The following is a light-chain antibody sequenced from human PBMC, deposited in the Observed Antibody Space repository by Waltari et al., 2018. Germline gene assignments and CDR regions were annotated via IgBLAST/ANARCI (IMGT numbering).Light chain of an antibody. CDR3: QQYENSPLT. V-gene: IGKV3-20*01. CDR2: ESS. CDR1: TNIPNNY. J-gene: IGKJ4*01. Sequence: EVILTQSPDTLSLSPGARATLSCRASTNIPNNYLPWYQQKPGLAPRLLIYESSSRATGVPDRFSGSGSGTDFTLTIGRLEPEDYAVYYCQQYENSPLTFGGGTQVETK.